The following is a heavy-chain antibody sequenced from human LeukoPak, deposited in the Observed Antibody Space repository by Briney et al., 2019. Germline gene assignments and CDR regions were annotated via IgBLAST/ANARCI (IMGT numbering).Heavy chain of an antibody. CDR2: IYNSGAKI. D-gene: IGHD6-19*01. CDR3: AKDVAPDSGWDLDY. J-gene: IGHJ4*02. Sequence: GGSLRHSCAVSGLTFSTYSMTWVRQGPGKGLEWVSSIYNSGAKIFYADSVKGRFTISRDNSKNMLYLQMNSLRVVDTAVYYCAKDVAPDSGWDLDYWGQGTLVTVSS. V-gene: IGHV3-23*01. CDR1: GLTFSTYS.